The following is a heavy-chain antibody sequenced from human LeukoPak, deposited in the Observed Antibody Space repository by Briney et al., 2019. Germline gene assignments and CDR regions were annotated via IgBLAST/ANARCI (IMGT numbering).Heavy chain of an antibody. CDR1: GYTFTGYY. V-gene: IGHV1-2*04. CDR2: INPNSGGT. J-gene: IGHJ3*02. CDR3: ARSPFDILTGPDAFDI. Sequence: GASVKVSCKASGYTFTGYYMHWVRQAPGQGLEWMGWINPNSGGTNYAQKFQGWVTMTRDTSISTAYMELSRLRSDDTAVYYCARSPFDILTGPDAFDIWGQGTMVTVSS. D-gene: IGHD3-9*01.